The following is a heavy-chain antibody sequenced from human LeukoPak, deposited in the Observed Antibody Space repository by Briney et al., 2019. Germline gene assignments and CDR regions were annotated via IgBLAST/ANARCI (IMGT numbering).Heavy chain of an antibody. J-gene: IGHJ4*02. CDR2: ITSDGSST. CDR3: ASDWYHAIDY. Sequence: GGSLRLSCAASGFPFISAWMHWVRQPPGKGLVWVARITSDGSSTTYAESVKGRFTISRDNAKNTLYLQMDSLRAEDTATYYCASDWYHAIDYWGQGTLVTVSS. D-gene: IGHD2-2*01. V-gene: IGHV3-74*03. CDR1: GFPFISAW.